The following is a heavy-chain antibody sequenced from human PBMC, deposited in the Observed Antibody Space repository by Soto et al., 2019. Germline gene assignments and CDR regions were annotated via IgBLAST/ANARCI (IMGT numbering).Heavy chain of an antibody. Sequence: GGSLRLSCAASGFTFSSYSISWVRQAPGKGLEWVSAISGSGVSTYYADSVKGRFTISRDNSKNTLYLQMNSVRAEDTDVYYCAKSPTLGFGKESDDYFGQRTLLTLSS. CDR2: ISGSGVST. J-gene: IGHJ4*01. D-gene: IGHD3-10*01. V-gene: IGHV3-23*01. CDR1: GFTFSSYS. CDR3: AKSPTLGFGKESDDY.